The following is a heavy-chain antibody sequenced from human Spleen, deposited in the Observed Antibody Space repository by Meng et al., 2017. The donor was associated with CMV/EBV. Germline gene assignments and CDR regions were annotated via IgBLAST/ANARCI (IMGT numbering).Heavy chain of an antibody. J-gene: IGHJ4*01. CDR3: ARDARFYYESSGRGTLGL. CDR2: IWHDGSNK. Sequence: FGDFVMHWVRQTPGTWLEWVAVIWHDGSNKYYADSVKGRFMISRDNSQNTLSLQMNSLRGDDTATYYCARDARFYYESSGRGTLGLWGHGTLVTVSS. V-gene: IGHV3-33*01. D-gene: IGHD3-22*01. CDR1: FGDFV.